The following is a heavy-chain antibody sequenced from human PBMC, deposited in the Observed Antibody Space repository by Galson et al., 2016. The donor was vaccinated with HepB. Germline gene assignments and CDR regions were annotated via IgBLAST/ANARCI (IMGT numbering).Heavy chain of an antibody. V-gene: IGHV3-23*01. Sequence: SLRLSCAASGFTFSRYAMTWVRQAPGKGLGWVSDTSGSGGSTNYADSVKGRFTISRDNSKNTLYLQMNSLRAEDTAVYYCAKIGERDIWFGDLYAHFDYWGQGTLVTVSS. J-gene: IGHJ4*02. CDR1: GFTFSRYA. CDR2: TSGSGGST. CDR3: AKIGERDIWFGDLYAHFDY. D-gene: IGHD3-10*01.